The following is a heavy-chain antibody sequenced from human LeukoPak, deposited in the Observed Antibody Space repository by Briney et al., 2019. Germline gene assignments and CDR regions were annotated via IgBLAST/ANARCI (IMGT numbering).Heavy chain of an antibody. D-gene: IGHD1-26*01. CDR2: IYYSGST. CDR3: ARVHSGSYDPYDAFDI. J-gene: IGHJ3*02. CDR1: GGSISSYY. V-gene: IGHV4-59*01. Sequence: SETLSLTCTVSGGSISSYYWSWIRQPPGKGLEWIGNIYYSGSTNYNPSLKSRVTISVDTSKNQFSLKLSSVTAADTAVYYCARVHSGSYDPYDAFDIWGQGTMVTVSS.